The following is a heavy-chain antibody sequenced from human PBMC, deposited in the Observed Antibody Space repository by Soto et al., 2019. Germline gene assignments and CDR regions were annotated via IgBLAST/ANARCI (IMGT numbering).Heavy chain of an antibody. J-gene: IGHJ6*02. D-gene: IGHD6-25*01. CDR2: ISYDGSNK. CDR3: ARDINRLTGSMDV. Sequence: PGGSLRLSCAASGFTFSSYAMSWVRQAPGKGLEWVAVISYDGSNKYYADSVKGRFTISRDNSKNTLYLQMNSLRAEDTAVYYCARDINRLTGSMDVWGQGTTVTVSS. V-gene: IGHV3-30-3*01. CDR1: GFTFSSYA.